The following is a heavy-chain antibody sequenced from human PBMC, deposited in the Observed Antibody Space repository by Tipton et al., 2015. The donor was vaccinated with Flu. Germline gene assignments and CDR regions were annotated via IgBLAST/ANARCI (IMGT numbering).Heavy chain of an antibody. J-gene: IGHJ4*02. CDR2: ISGSGGAT. CDR3: AKGPSAWDF. Sequence: SLRLSCVASGFTFSDYGMSWVRQAQGKGLEWVSFISGSGGATNYADSVKGRPTVSRDNPKNTLYLQMNSLRAEDTAVYYCAKGPSAWDFWGQGALVTVSS. CDR1: GFTFSDYG. V-gene: IGHV3-23*01.